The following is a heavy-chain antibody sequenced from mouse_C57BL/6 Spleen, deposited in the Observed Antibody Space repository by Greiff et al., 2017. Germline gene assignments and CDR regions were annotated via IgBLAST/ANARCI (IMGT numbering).Heavy chain of an antibody. CDR3: ARKGYGNSLDY. D-gene: IGHD2-1*01. J-gene: IGHJ2*01. Sequence: VQLKQSGPGLVKPSQSLSLTCSVTGYSITSGYYWNWIRQFPGNKLEWMGYISYDGSNNYNPSLKNRISITRDTSKNQFFLKLNSVTTEDTATYYCARKGYGNSLDYWGQGTTRTVSS. CDR2: ISYDGSN. CDR1: GYSITSGYY. V-gene: IGHV3-6*01.